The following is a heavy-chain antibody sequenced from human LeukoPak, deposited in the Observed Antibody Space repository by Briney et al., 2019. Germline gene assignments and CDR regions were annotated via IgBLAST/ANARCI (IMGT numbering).Heavy chain of an antibody. Sequence: TVKLSCNASVGPFSSYAIRWVRQAPGQGLEWVGRIIPILGIANYAQKFQGRVTITADKSTSTAYMELSSLRSEDTAVYHCARVAYRDSSGIDYWGQGTLVTVSS. CDR3: ARVAYRDSSGIDY. CDR2: IIPILGIA. V-gene: IGHV1-69*04. J-gene: IGHJ4*02. CDR1: VGPFSSYA. D-gene: IGHD3-22*01.